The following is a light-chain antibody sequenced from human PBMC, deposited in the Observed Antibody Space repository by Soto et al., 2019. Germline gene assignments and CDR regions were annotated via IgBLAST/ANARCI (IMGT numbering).Light chain of an antibody. CDR1: QSVSTF. CDR3: QQRSNWPRYT. V-gene: IGKV3-11*01. J-gene: IGKJ2*01. Sequence: EIVLTQSPATLSLSPGERATLSCRASQSVSTFLAWYQQKPGQAPRLLIYDASNRATGIPPRFSGSGSGTDFTLTISSLEPEDFALYYCQQRSNWPRYTFGQGTKLEIK. CDR2: DAS.